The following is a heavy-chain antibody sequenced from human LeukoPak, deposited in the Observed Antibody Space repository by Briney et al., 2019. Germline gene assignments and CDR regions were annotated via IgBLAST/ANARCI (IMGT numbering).Heavy chain of an antibody. CDR2: IKHNGGEK. CDR1: GFTFTDYF. Sequence: GGSLKLSCVASGFTFTDYFMSWVRQAPGKGLEWVASIKHNGGEKYYVDSVKGRFTMSRDNAKNSLYLEMSSLRVEDTAVYYCARSAMRQWLVVVYYYGMDVWGQGTTVTVSS. J-gene: IGHJ6*02. CDR3: ARSAMRQWLVVVYYYGMDV. D-gene: IGHD6-19*01. V-gene: IGHV3-7*01.